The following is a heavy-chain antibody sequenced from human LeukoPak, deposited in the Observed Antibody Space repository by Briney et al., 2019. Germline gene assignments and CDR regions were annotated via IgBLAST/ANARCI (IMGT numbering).Heavy chain of an antibody. V-gene: IGHV4-34*01. CDR2: INHSGST. J-gene: IGHJ4*02. Sequence: SETLSLTCAVYGGSFSGYYWSWIRQPPGKGLEWIGEINHSGSTNYNPSLKSRVTISVDTPKNQFSLKLSSVTAADTAVYYCARGHGGATPSRRASDYWGQGTLVTVSS. CDR1: GGSFSGYY. D-gene: IGHD1-26*01. CDR3: ARGHGGATPSRRASDY.